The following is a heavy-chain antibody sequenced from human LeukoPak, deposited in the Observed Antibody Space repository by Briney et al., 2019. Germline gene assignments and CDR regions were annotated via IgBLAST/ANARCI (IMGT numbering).Heavy chain of an antibody. CDR1: GYTFTSYA. Sequence: ASVKVSCKASGYTFTSYAISWVRQAPGQGLEWMGGIIPIFGTANYAQKFQGRVTITADESTSTAYMELSSLRSEDTAVYYCARPSIGGSSGWLFDYWGQGTLVTVSS. D-gene: IGHD6-19*01. CDR3: ARPSIGGSSGWLFDY. J-gene: IGHJ4*02. V-gene: IGHV1-69*13. CDR2: IIPIFGTA.